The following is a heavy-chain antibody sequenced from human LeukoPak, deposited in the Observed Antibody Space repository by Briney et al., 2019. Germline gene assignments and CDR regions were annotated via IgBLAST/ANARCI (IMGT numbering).Heavy chain of an antibody. Sequence: GGSLRLSCAASGFTFSSYSMNWVRQAPGKGLEWVSSISSSSSYIYYADSVKGRFTISRDNAKNSLYLQMNSLRAEDTAVYYCARDSTDYYDSSAPDAFDIWGQGTMVTVSS. J-gene: IGHJ3*02. CDR2: ISSSSSYI. D-gene: IGHD3-22*01. V-gene: IGHV3-21*01. CDR1: GFTFSSYS. CDR3: ARDSTDYYDSSAPDAFDI.